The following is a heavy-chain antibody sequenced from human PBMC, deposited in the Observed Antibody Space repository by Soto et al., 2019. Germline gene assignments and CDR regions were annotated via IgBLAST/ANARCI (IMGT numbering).Heavy chain of an antibody. D-gene: IGHD1-1*01. V-gene: IGHV4-4*02. CDR1: GGSIRGHYW. CDR2: IYHGGAT. Sequence: QVQLQESGPGLVKPSGTLSLTCAVSGGSIRGHYWWSWVRQTPGKGLEWIGEIYHGGATYYNPSLKSRVTISTDESKNQLSLKLNSVTAADTAVYYCAHQTISYTLDVWGQGTTVNVSS. CDR3: AHQTISYTLDV. J-gene: IGHJ6*02.